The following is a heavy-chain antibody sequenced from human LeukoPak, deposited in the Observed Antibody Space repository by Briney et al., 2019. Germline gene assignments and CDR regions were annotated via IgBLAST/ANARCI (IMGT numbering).Heavy chain of an antibody. J-gene: IGHJ4*02. Sequence: GGSLRLSCAAAGFTFSSYAMSWVRQAPGKGLEWVSSISGSGGSTYYADSVKGRFTISRDNSKNTLYLQMNSLRAEDTAVYYCAKDGVTSGSYGAFDYWGQGTLVTVSS. V-gene: IGHV3-23*01. D-gene: IGHD1-26*01. CDR2: ISGSGGST. CDR3: AKDGVTSGSYGAFDY. CDR1: GFTFSSYA.